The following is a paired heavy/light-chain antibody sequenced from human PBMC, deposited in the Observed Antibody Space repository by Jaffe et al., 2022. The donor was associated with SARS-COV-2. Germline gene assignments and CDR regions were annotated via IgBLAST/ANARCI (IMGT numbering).Light chain of an antibody. CDR2: EVS. V-gene: IGLV2-8*01. J-gene: IGLJ1*01. Sequence: QSALTQPPSASGSPGQSVTISCTGTSSDVGGYNYVSWYQQHPGKAPKLMIYEVSKRPSGVPDRFSGSKSGNTASLTVSGLQAEDEADYYCSSYAGSNNVFGTGTKVTVL. CDR1: SSDVGGYNY. CDR3: SSYAGSNNV.
Heavy chain of an antibody. D-gene: IGHD4-4*01. J-gene: IGHJ5*02. CDR2: INANNGDT. Sequence: QVQLVQSGAEVRKPGASVKVSCKASGYTFTGYYMHWVRQAPGQGLEWMGWINANNGDTSYAQKFQGRVTMTRDTSIGTAYMELSRLTSDDTAVYYCARDYRRNGFDPWGQGTQVTVSS. CDR1: GYTFTGYY. V-gene: IGHV1-2*02. CDR3: ARDYRRNGFDP.